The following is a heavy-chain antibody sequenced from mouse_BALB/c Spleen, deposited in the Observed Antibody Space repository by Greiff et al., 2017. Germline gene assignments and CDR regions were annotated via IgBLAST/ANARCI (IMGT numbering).Heavy chain of an antibody. Sequence: VQLQQSGAELVRPGSSVKISCKASGYAFSSYWMNWVKQRPGQGLEWIGQIYPGDGDTNYNGKFKGKATLTADKSSSTAYMQLSSLTSEDSAVYFCERVDGGGGFDYWGQGTTLTVSS. V-gene: IGHV1-80*01. CDR2: IYPGDGDT. CDR3: ERVDGGGGFDY. CDR1: GYAFSSYW. J-gene: IGHJ2*01. D-gene: IGHD2-3*01.